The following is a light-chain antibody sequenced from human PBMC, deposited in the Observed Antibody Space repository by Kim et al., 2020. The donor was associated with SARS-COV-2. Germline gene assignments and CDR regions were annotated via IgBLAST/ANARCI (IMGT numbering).Light chain of an antibody. V-gene: IGLV2-8*01. CDR1: SSDVGAYAY. CDR3: CSYAGSNIPFV. CDR2: EVT. J-gene: IGLJ1*01. Sequence: QSGTIACTGTSSDVGAYAYVSWYQQRPGKAPKLIIYEVTTRSSGVPDRFSGSKSGNTASLTVSGLQAEDEADYYCCSYAGSNIPFVFGTGTKVTVL.